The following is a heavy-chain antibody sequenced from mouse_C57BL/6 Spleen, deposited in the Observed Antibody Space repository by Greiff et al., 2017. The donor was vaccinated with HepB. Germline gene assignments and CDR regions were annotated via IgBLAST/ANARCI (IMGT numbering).Heavy chain of an antibody. CDR2: ISNGGGST. J-gene: IGHJ3*01. CDR1: GFTFSDYY. V-gene: IGHV5-12*01. CDR3: ANGAY. Sequence: EVKLVESGGGLVQPGGSLKLSCAASGFTFSDYYMYWVRQTPGKRLEWVAYISNGGGSTYYPDTVKGRFTISRDNAKNTLYLQMSRLKSEDTAMYYCANGAYWGQGTLVTVSA.